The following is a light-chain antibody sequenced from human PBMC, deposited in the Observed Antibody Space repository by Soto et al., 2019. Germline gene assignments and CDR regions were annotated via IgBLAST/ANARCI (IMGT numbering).Light chain of an antibody. CDR2: EGS. J-gene: IGLJ2*01. V-gene: IGLV2-23*01. Sequence: QSALTQPASVSGSPGQSITISCTGTSSDVGSYNLVSWYQQHPGKAPKLMIYEGSKRPSGVSNRFSGSKSGNTASLTISGLQAEDEADYYCCSYAGSLFGGGTKVTV. CDR1: SSDVGSYNL. CDR3: CSYAGSL.